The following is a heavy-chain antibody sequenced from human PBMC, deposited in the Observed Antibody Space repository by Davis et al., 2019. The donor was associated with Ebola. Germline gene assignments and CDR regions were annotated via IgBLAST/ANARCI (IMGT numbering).Heavy chain of an antibody. CDR1: GFSFSRNW. D-gene: IGHD3-10*01. CDR3: AQGPDFGSRTDFFDY. J-gene: IGHJ4*02. V-gene: IGHV3-7*01. Sequence: PGGSLRLSCAASGFSFSRNWMSWVRQAPGKGLEWVANIKQGGSEKFYVDSVKGRLTISRDDAKNSLYLQMNSLRAEDTAFYYCAQGPDFGSRTDFFDYWGPGTLVTVSS. CDR2: IKQGGSEK.